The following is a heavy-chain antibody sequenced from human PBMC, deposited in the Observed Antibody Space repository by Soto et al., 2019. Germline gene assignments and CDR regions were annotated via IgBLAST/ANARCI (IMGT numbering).Heavy chain of an antibody. D-gene: IGHD4-4*01. CDR1: GGSISSGGHY. CDR2: IYYSGST. Sequence: QVQLQESGPGLVKPSQTLSLTCTVSGGSISSGGHYWNWIRQHPGKGLEWIGYIYYSGSTYYNPSPKSRVTISVDTSKNQFSLNLSSVTAADTAVYYCARDQAYDYTSPGDYYYYGMDVWGQGTTVTVSS. J-gene: IGHJ6*02. V-gene: IGHV4-31*03. CDR3: ARDQAYDYTSPGDYYYYGMDV.